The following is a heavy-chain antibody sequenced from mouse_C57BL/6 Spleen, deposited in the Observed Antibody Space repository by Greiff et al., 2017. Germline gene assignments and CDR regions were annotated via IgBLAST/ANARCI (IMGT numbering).Heavy chain of an antibody. Sequence: EVKLMESGGGLVQPGGSLSLSCAASGFTFTDYYMSWVRQPPGKALEWLGFIRNKANGYTTEYSASVKGRFTISRDNSQSILYLQMNALRAEDSATYYCARVWLRRGFDYWGQGTTLTVSS. D-gene: IGHD2-2*01. CDR2: IRNKANGYTT. J-gene: IGHJ2*01. CDR1: GFTFTDYY. V-gene: IGHV7-3*01. CDR3: ARVWLRRGFDY.